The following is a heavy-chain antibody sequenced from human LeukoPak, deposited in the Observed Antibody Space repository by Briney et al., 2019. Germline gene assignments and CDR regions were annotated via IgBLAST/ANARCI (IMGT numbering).Heavy chain of an antibody. CDR3: ARQLVVVIAIGWFDP. CDR2: IYYSGST. V-gene: IGHV4-39*01. Sequence: SETLSLTCTVSGGSISSSSYYWGWIRQPPGKGLEWIGSIYYSGSTYYNPSLKSRVTISVDTSKNQFSLKLSSVTAADTAVYYCARQLVVVIAIGWFDPWGQGTLVTVSS. D-gene: IGHD2-21*01. J-gene: IGHJ5*02. CDR1: GGSISSSSYY.